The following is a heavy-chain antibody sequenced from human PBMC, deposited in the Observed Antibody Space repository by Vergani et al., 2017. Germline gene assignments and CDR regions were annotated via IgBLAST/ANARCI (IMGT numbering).Heavy chain of an antibody. CDR3: AGGDGTTVPFDY. Sequence: QVQLQESGPGLVKPSETLSLTCTVSGGSISSYYWSWIRQPPGKGLEWIGYIYYSGHTNYNPSLKCRVTISVDTSKNQFSLKLSSVTAEDTAVYYCAGGDGTTVPFDYWGQGTLVTVSA. V-gene: IGHV4-59*01. CDR1: GGSISSYY. J-gene: IGHJ4*02. CDR2: IYYSGHT. D-gene: IGHD1-1*01.